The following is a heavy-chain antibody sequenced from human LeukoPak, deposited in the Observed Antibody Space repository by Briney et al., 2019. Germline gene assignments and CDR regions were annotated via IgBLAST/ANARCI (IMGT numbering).Heavy chain of an antibody. J-gene: IGHJ4*02. D-gene: IGHD6-19*01. CDR3: AKEGSGWYYLDF. Sequence: GGSLRLSCAASGFRFSSYDIHWVRQAPGKGLEWVTFIESDGTKEYYADSVKGRFTISRDNSKNTVYVQMNTLRAEDTAVYYCAKEGSGWYYLDFWGQGTVVTVSS. CDR2: IESDGTKE. CDR1: GFRFSSYD. V-gene: IGHV3-30*02.